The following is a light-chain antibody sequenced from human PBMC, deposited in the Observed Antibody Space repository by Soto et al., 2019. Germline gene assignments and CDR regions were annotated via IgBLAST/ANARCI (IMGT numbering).Light chain of an antibody. V-gene: IGKV4-1*01. J-gene: IGKJ1*01. Sequence: IVMTQSPDSLAVSLGERATIHCKSSQSILSGSNNRNYLAWFQQKPGQPPKLLIYWASSRESGVPDRFSGSGSGTDFTLTISSLQAEDVAVYYCQQYYTTQWTFGQGTKVEIK. CDR2: WAS. CDR1: QSILSGSNNRNY. CDR3: QQYYTTQWT.